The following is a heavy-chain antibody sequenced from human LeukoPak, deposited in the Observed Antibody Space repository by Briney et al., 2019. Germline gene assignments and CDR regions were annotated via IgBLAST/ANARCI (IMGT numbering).Heavy chain of an antibody. J-gene: IGHJ3*02. CDR2: IYYSGRT. Sequence: SETLSLTCTVSGGSISSSSYYRGWIRQPPGKGLEWIGSIYYSGRTYYNPSLKSRVTIPVDTFKNQFSLKLSSVTAADTAVYYCASLVAGFDAFDIWGQGTMVTVSS. CDR3: ASLVAGFDAFDI. V-gene: IGHV4-39*01. CDR1: GGSISSSSYY. D-gene: IGHD6-19*01.